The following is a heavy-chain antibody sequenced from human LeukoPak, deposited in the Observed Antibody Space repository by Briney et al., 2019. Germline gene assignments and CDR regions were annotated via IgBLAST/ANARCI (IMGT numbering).Heavy chain of an antibody. CDR2: IYYSGST. V-gene: IGHV4-59*01. Sequence: PSETLSLTCTVSGGSISSYYWSWIRQSPGKGLEWIGYIYYSGSTNYNPSLKSRVTISVDTSKNQFSLKLSSVTAADTALYYCARDRIVGDGTFDYWGQGTLVTVSS. CDR3: ARDRIVGDGTFDY. D-gene: IGHD1-26*01. J-gene: IGHJ4*02. CDR1: GGSISSYY.